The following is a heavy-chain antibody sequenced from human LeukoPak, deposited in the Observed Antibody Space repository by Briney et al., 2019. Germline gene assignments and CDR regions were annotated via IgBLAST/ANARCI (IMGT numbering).Heavy chain of an antibody. Sequence: ASVKVSCKASGYTFTGYYMHWVRQAPGKGLEWMGGFDPEDGETIYAQKFQGRVTMTEDTSTDTAYMELSSLRSEDTAVYYCATGHRYCSSTSCSQPLPDYWGQGTLVTVSS. V-gene: IGHV1-24*01. CDR1: GYTFTGYY. J-gene: IGHJ4*02. CDR2: FDPEDGET. CDR3: ATGHRYCSSTSCSQPLPDY. D-gene: IGHD2-2*01.